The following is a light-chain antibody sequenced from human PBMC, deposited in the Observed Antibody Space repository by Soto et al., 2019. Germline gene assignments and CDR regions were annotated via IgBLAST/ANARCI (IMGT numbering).Light chain of an antibody. CDR2: EVT. CDR1: SSDVGGSNY. CDR3: SSSTSSNIHVV. Sequence: QSALTQPASVSGSPGQSITISCTGTSSDVGGSNYVSWYQQHPGKAPKVMIYEVTNRPSGVSNRFSGSKSGNTASLTISGLQAEDEADYYCSSSTSSNIHVVFGGGTKLTVL. J-gene: IGLJ2*01. V-gene: IGLV2-14*01.